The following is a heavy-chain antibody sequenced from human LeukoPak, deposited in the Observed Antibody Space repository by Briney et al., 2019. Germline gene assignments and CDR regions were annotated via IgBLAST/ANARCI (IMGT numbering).Heavy chain of an antibody. Sequence: SETLSLTRAVSGGSITTTNFDWAWIRQPPGQGLEWIATISSSGKSYYNPYLMSRVTVSVDTSKNQFSLDVTSMTATDTGLFYCARFKGGTGFDYWGRGILVIVS. CDR2: ISSSGKS. CDR1: GGSITTTNFD. J-gene: IGHJ4*02. V-gene: IGHV4-39*01. D-gene: IGHD1-26*01. CDR3: ARFKGGTGFDY.